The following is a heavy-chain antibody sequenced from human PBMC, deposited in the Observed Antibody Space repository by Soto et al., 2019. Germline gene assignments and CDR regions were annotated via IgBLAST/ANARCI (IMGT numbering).Heavy chain of an antibody. CDR1: GFTFSSYG. CDR2: ISYDGSNK. CDR3: AKDRDGVPDY. V-gene: IGHV3-30*18. J-gene: IGHJ4*02. Sequence: QVQLVESGGGVVQPGRSLRLSCAASGFTFSSYGMHWVRQAPGKGLEWVAVISYDGSNKYYADSVKGRFTISRDNSKNTLYLQINSLRAEDTAVYYCAKDRDGVPDYWGQGTLVTVSS. D-gene: IGHD3-10*01.